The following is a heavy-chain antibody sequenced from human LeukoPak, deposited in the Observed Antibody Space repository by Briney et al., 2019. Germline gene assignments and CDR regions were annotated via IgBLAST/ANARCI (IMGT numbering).Heavy chain of an antibody. CDR1: GFTSSNAW. J-gene: IGHJ3*02. Sequence: GGSLTLSCAVSGFTSSNAWMSWVRQAPGKGLEWVGRIKSKTGGGTRDYAAPVKGRFTISRDDSKNTLYLQMNSLKTEDTAVYYCTTFDYAAFLIWGQGTTVTVSS. V-gene: IGHV3-15*01. CDR3: TTFDYAAFLI. D-gene: IGHD4/OR15-4a*01. CDR2: IKSKTGGGTR.